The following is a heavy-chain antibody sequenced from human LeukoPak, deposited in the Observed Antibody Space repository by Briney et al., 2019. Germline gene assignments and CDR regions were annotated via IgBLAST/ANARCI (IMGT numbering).Heavy chain of an antibody. CDR2: IYHSGST. V-gene: IGHV4-4*02. J-gene: IGHJ4*02. CDR1: GASISSNNW. Sequence: SETLSLTCAVSGASISSNNWWSWVRQPPGKGLEGMGGIYHSGSTNYTPSLKSRVPLSIDKSKNTFSLKLSSVTAADTAVYYCALISRGIAVPGTELWGQGTLVTVSS. D-gene: IGHD6-19*01. CDR3: ALISRGIAVPGTEL.